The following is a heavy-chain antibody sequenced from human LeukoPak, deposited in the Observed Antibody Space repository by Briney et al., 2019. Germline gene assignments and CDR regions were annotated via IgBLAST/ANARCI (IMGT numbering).Heavy chain of an antibody. V-gene: IGHV1-69*05. D-gene: IGHD1-26*01. CDR2: IIPIFGTA. CDR1: GGTFSSYA. Sequence: SVKVSCKASGGTFSSYAISWVRQAPGQGLEWMGGIIPIFGTANYAQKFQGRVTITTNESTSTAYMELSSLRSEDTAVYYCASGVGATTLDYWGQGTLVTVSS. J-gene: IGHJ4*02. CDR3: ASGVGATTLDY.